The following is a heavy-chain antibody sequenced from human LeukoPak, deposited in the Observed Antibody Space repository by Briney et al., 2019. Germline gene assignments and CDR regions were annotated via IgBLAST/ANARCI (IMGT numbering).Heavy chain of an antibody. J-gene: IGHJ5*02. Sequence: SETLSLTCAVYGGSFSGYYWSWIRQPPGKGLEWIGEINHSGSTNYNPSLKSRVTISVDTSKNQFSLKLSSVTAADTAVYYCARVDCSSTSCYHSPYNWLDPWGQGTLVTVSS. CDR3: ARVDCSSTSCYHSPYNWLDP. CDR1: GGSFSGYY. D-gene: IGHD2-2*01. V-gene: IGHV4-34*01. CDR2: INHSGST.